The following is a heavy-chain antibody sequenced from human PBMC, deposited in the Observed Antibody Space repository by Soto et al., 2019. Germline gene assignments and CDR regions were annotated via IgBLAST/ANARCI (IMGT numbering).Heavy chain of an antibody. Sequence: GGSLRLSCAVSGLTFKDAWMTWVRQAPGEGLEWVGRIRSQADGGTTDYAEPVKGRFAISRDDSKNTLYLQMNSLKIEDSAVYYCATAPGYWQFAPLDFWGQGTRVTVSS. CDR2: IRSQADGGTT. J-gene: IGHJ4*02. D-gene: IGHD2-21*01. CDR3: ATAPGYWQFAPLDF. CDR1: GLTFKDAW. V-gene: IGHV3-15*07.